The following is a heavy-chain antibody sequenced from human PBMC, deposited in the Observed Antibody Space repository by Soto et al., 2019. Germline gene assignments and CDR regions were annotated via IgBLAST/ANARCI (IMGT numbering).Heavy chain of an antibody. Sequence: QVQLQESGPGLVKPSQTLTLTCTVSGGSISSGRFYWSWIRQHPGKGLEWIGHISDSGSSYYNPSLESRVTISVDTSKNQLSLKLSAVTAADTAVYFCARTTFYDVFTAYYSLFDYWGQGTMVTVSS. CDR1: GGSISSGRFY. CDR3: ARTTFYDVFTAYYSLFDY. D-gene: IGHD3-9*01. J-gene: IGHJ4*02. CDR2: ISDSGSS. V-gene: IGHV4-31*03.